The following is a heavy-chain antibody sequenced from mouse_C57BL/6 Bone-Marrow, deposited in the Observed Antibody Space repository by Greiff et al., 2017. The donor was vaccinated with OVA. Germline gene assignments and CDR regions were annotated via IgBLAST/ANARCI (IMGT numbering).Heavy chain of an antibody. D-gene: IGHD3-1*01. Sequence: QVQLQQPGAELVKPGASVKLSCKVSGYTFTSYWITWVKPRPGQGLEWIGDNYPGSGSIDYNENFKSKAQLTVDTSSSTAYMQLSSLTSEDSAVYYCARRGYDEYFDVWGSGTTVTVSS. J-gene: IGHJ1*01. CDR3: ARRGYDEYFDV. CDR2: NYPGSGSI. V-gene: IGHV1-55*01. CDR1: GYTFTSYW.